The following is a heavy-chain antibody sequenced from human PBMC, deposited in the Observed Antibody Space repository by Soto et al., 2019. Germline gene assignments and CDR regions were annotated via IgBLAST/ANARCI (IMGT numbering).Heavy chain of an antibody. Sequence: EVQLVESGGGLVQPGGSLRLSCAASGFTFSSYWMSWVRQAPGKGLEWVANIKQDGSEKYYVDSVKGRFTISRDNAKNSLYLQMNSLRAEDTAVYYCAGESVIAARLCPPAGMDVWGQGTTVTVSS. D-gene: IGHD6-6*01. CDR1: GFTFSSYW. J-gene: IGHJ6*02. CDR2: IKQDGSEK. CDR3: AGESVIAARLCPPAGMDV. V-gene: IGHV3-7*03.